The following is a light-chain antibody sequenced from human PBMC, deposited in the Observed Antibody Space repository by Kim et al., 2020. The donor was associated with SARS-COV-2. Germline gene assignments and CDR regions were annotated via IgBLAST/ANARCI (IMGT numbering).Light chain of an antibody. CDR1: QSVDGW. Sequence: GNRVTITCRASQSVDGWVAWYQQKPGKTPRLLIYQASKLASGVSSRFSGSGSGTDFTLTISNLQPDDSAVYYCKQYETYWTFGPGTKVDIK. CDR2: QAS. CDR3: KQYETYWT. V-gene: IGKV1-5*03. J-gene: IGKJ1*01.